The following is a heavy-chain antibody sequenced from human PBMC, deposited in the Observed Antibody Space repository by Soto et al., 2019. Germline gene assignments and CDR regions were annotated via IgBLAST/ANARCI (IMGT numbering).Heavy chain of an antibody. CDR1: GGSISSSNW. CDR2: IYHSGST. D-gene: IGHD6-13*01. J-gene: IGHJ6*02. V-gene: IGHV4-4*02. CDR3: ARDRRARSWYDYYYYGMDV. Sequence: QVQLQESGPGLVKPSGTLSLTCAVSGGSISSSNWWSWVRQPPGKGLEWIGEIYHSGSTNYNPSLKSRVTISVDTSKNQFSLKLSSGTAADTAVYYCARDRRARSWYDYYYYGMDVWGQGTTVTVSS.